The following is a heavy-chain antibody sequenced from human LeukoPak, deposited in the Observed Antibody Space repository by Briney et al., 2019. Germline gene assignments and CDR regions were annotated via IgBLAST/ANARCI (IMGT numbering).Heavy chain of an antibody. CDR2: IYSGGST. CDR1: GFTVSSNY. V-gene: IGHV3-66*01. CDR3: ARVRDGYNKDSDY. J-gene: IGHJ4*02. Sequence: PGGSLRLSCAASGFTVSSNYVSWVRQAPGKGLEWVSVIYSGGSTYYADSVKGRFTVSRDDSKNTLYLQMNSLRAEDTAVYYCARVRDGYNKDSDYWGQGTLVTVSS. D-gene: IGHD5-24*01.